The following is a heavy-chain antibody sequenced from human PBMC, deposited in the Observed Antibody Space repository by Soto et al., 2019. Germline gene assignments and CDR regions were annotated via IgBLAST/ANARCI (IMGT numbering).Heavy chain of an antibody. CDR1: GASISGGNNS. D-gene: IGHD3-16*01. CDR3: ARDGVSGGDAFDT. Sequence: TLSLPCTVSGASISGGNNSWSWIRQYPGKGLEWIGYIYNSGNTYHNPSLKSRVSISVDISKNHFSLRLSSVTAADTAVYFCARDGVSGGDAFDTWGQGTMVTVSS. J-gene: IGHJ3*02. V-gene: IGHV4-31*03. CDR2: IYNSGNT.